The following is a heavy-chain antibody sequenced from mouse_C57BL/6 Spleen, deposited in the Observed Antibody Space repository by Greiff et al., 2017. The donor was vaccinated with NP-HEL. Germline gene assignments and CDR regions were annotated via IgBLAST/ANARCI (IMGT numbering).Heavy chain of an antibody. D-gene: IGHD1-1*02. V-gene: IGHV1-82*01. CDR1: GYAFSSSW. Sequence: QVQLQQSGPELVKPGASVKISCKASGYAFSSSWMNWVKQRPGKGLEWIGRIYPGDGDTNYNGKFKGKATLTADKSSSTAYMQLSSLTSEDSAVYFCARPSYYGPYYYAMDYWGQGTSVTVSS. J-gene: IGHJ4*01. CDR2: IYPGDGDT. CDR3: ARPSYYGPYYYAMDY.